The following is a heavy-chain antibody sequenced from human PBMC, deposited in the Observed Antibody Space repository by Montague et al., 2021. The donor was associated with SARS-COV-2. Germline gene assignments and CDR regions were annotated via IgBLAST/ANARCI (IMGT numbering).Heavy chain of an antibody. D-gene: IGHD3-9*01. J-gene: IGHJ6*03. Sequence: TLSLTCTVSGGSISSGSYYWSWIRQPAGKGLEWIGRIYTSGSTNYNPSLKSRVTISVDTSKNQFSLKLSSVTAADTAVYYCAREGRTTDYDILTGYYYSSMAAGAKGPTLTVPS. CDR1: GGSISSGSYY. CDR3: AREGRTTDYDILTGYYYSSMAA. CDR2: IYTSGST. V-gene: IGHV4-61*02.